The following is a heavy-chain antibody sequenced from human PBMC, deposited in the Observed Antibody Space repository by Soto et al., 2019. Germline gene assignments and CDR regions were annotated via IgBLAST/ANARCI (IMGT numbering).Heavy chain of an antibody. CDR1: GGSFSGYY. Sequence: QVQLQQWGAGLLKPSKTLSLTCAVYGGSFSGYYWSWIRQPPGKGLEWIGEINHSGSTNYNPSLKSRVTISVDTSKNQFSLKLSSVTAADTAVYYCARSWYDAFDIWGQGTMVTVSS. CDR3: ARSWYDAFDI. V-gene: IGHV4-34*01. D-gene: IGHD2-15*01. CDR2: INHSGST. J-gene: IGHJ3*02.